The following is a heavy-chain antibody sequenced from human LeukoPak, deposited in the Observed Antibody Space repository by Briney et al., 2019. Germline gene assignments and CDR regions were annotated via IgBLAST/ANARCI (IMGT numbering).Heavy chain of an antibody. CDR3: ATGIAVAGTGLDY. CDR1: GYTFTGYY. CDR2: INPNSGGT. J-gene: IGHJ4*02. D-gene: IGHD6-19*01. V-gene: IGHV1-2*02. Sequence: GASVKVSCKASGYTFTGYYMHWVRQAPGQGLEWMGWINPNSGGTNYAQKFQGRVTMTRDTSISTAYMELSRLRSDDTAVYYCATGIAVAGTGLDYWGQGTPVTVSS.